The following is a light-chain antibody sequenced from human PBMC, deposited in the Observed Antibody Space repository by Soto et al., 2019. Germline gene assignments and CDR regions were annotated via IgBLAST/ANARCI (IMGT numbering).Light chain of an antibody. Sequence: DIHLTQSPSFLSASVGDRVTVTCRASQGISTYLAWYQQKPGKAPNLLIYTASTLQTGVPSRFSGSGSGTDFTLTISSLQPEDFATYYCQHYNSYSEAFGQGTKVDI. CDR1: QGISTY. V-gene: IGKV1-9*01. CDR2: TAS. CDR3: QHYNSYSEA. J-gene: IGKJ1*01.